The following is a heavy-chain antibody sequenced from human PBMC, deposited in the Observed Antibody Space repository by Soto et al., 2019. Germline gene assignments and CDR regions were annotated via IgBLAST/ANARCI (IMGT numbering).Heavy chain of an antibody. D-gene: IGHD6-13*01. CDR2: IYYSGST. CDR1: GGSISSSSFH. CDR3: ARRERAAGTDWWFDP. J-gene: IGHJ5*02. Sequence: QLQLQESGPGLVKPSETLSLTCTVSGGSISSSSFHWGWIRQPPGKGLEWIGSIYYSGSTYYSPSLKSRVPIXXDXSXXQCSLKLSSVTAADTAVYYCARRERAAGTDWWFDPWGQGTLVTVSS. V-gene: IGHV4-39*01.